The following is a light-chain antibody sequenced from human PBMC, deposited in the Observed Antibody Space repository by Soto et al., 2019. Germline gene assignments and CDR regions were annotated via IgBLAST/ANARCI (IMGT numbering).Light chain of an antibody. V-gene: IGLV2-14*01. CDR3: SSYTSSSTYV. Sequence: QSALTQPASVSGSPGQSITISCTGTSSDVGGYNYVSWYQQHPGKAPKLMIYDVSNRPSGVSNRFSGSKSGNTASLTISGLQAEDEADYYCSSYTSSSTYVVGTGNKVHRP. CDR2: DVS. CDR1: SSDVGGYNY. J-gene: IGLJ1*01.